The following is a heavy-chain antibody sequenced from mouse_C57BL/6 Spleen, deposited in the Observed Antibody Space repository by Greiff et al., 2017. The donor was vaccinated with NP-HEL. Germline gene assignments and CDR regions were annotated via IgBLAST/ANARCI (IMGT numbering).Heavy chain of an antibody. CDR1: GYTFTSYW. Sequence: VQLQQSGAELVRPGTSVKLSCKASGYTFTSYWMHWVKQRPGQGLEWIGVIDPSDSYTNYNQKFKGKATLTVDTSSSTAYMQLSSLTSEDSAVYYCARASNVVTTGFAYWGQGTLVTVSA. CDR3: ARASNVVTTGFAY. D-gene: IGHD2-2*01. V-gene: IGHV1-59*01. CDR2: IDPSDSYT. J-gene: IGHJ3*01.